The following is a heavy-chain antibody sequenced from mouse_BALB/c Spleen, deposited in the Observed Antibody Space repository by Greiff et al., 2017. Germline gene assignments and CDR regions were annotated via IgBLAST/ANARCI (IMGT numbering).Heavy chain of an antibody. D-gene: IGHD2-4*01. CDR2: ISSGGSYT. J-gene: IGHJ2*01. V-gene: IGHV5-6*01. CDR3: ARSTMITSFDY. Sequence: EVHLVESGGDLVKPGGSLKLSCAASGFTFSSYGMSWVRQTPDKRLEWVATISSGGSYTYYPDSVKGRFTISRDNARNILYLQMSSLRSEDTAMYYCARSTMITSFDYWGQGTTLTVSS. CDR1: GFTFSSYG.